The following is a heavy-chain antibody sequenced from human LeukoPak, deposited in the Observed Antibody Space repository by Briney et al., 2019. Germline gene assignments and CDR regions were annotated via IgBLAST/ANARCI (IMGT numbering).Heavy chain of an antibody. CDR3: ARGGGYCSGGSCYHSPGDY. D-gene: IGHD2-15*01. CDR2: IIPIFGTA. Sequence: SVKVSCKASGGTFSSYAIGWVRQAPGQGLEWMGGIIPIFGTANYAQKFQGRVTITTDESTSTAYMELSSLRSEDTAVYYCARGGGYCSGGSCYHSPGDYWGQGTLVTVSS. J-gene: IGHJ4*02. V-gene: IGHV1-69*05. CDR1: GGTFSSYA.